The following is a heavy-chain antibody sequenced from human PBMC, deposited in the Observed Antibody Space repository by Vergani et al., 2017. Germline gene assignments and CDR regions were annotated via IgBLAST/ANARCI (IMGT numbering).Heavy chain of an antibody. J-gene: IGHJ4*02. CDR2: INPSGGST. V-gene: IGHV1-46*01. D-gene: IGHD6-19*01. CDR3: ARDGEVAGDVDY. Sequence: QLQLVQSGAEVKKPGASVKVSCKASGYTFTSYYMHWVRKPPGQGLEWMGIINPSGGSTSYAQQFQGIVTMTTDTSTSTVYMELSSLRSEDTAVYYCARDGEVAGDVDYWGQGTLVTVSS. CDR1: GYTFTSYY.